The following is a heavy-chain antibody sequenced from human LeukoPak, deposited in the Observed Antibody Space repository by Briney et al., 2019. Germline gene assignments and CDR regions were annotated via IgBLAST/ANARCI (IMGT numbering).Heavy chain of an antibody. J-gene: IGHJ3*02. V-gene: IGHV4-4*07. CDR2: IYTSGST. D-gene: IGHD1-26*01. CDR3: ARDQVGAPNKALDI. CDR1: GGPISSYY. Sequence: PSETLSLTCTVSGGPISSYYWSWIRQPAGKGLEWIGRIYTSGSTNHNPSLKSRVTMSVDTSKNQFSLKLSSVTAADTAVYYCARDQVGAPNKALDIWGQGTMVTVSS.